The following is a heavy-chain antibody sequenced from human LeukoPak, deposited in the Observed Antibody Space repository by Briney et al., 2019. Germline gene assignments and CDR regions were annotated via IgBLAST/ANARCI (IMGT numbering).Heavy chain of an antibody. J-gene: IGHJ4*02. V-gene: IGHV3-23*01. CDR3: AKSSSYSGSYFVY. CDR2: ISGSVGST. CDR1: GFTFSSYD. D-gene: IGHD1-26*01. Sequence: GGSLRLSCAASGFTFSSYDMSWVRQAPGKGLEWVSAISGSVGSTYYADSVKGRFTISRDNSKNTLYLQMNSLRAEDTAVYYCAKSSSYSGSYFVYWGQGTLVTVSS.